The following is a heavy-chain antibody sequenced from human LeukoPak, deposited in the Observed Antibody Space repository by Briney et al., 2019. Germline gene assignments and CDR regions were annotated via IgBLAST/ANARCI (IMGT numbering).Heavy chain of an antibody. CDR3: AREELRDWYFDL. Sequence: NSSKTLSLTCTVSGGSISSYYWSWIRQPPGKGLEWIGYIYYSGSTNYNPSLKSRVTISVDTSKNQFSLKLSSVTAADTAVYYWAREELRDWYFDLWGRGTLVTVSS. CDR1: GGSISSYY. D-gene: IGHD1-26*01. CDR2: IYYSGST. J-gene: IGHJ2*01. V-gene: IGHV4-59*01.